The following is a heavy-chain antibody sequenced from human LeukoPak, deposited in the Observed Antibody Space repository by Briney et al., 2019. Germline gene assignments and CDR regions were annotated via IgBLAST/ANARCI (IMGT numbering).Heavy chain of an antibody. CDR2: INPNSGGT. Sequence: GASVKVSCKASGGTFSSYAISWVRQAPGQGLEWMGWINPNSGGTNYAQKFQGRVTMTRDTSISTAYMELSRLRSDDTAVYYCARDLPDSYGPWGQGTLVTVSS. V-gene: IGHV1-2*02. CDR1: GGTFSSYA. CDR3: ARDLPDSYGP. D-gene: IGHD5-18*01. J-gene: IGHJ5*02.